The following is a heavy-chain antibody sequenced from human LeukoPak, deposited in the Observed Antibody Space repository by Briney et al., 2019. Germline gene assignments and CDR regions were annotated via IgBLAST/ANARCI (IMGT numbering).Heavy chain of an antibody. CDR2: ISRSSSYI. CDR3: AKDLGYYYDSSGYKCPDY. CDR1: GFNLSYFG. V-gene: IGHV3-21*01. Sequence: GGSLRLSCAASGFNLSYFGMNWVRQAPGKGLEWVSSISRSSSYIYYADSLKGRFTISRDNAKNSLFLQMKSLRAEDTAVYYCAKDLGYYYDSSGYKCPDYWGQGTLVTVSS. J-gene: IGHJ4*02. D-gene: IGHD3-22*01.